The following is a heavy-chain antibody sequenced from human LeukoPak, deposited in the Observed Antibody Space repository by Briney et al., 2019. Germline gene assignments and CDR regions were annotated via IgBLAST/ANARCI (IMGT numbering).Heavy chain of an antibody. D-gene: IGHD3-10*01. Sequence: GGSLRLSCAAPGFTFRTYDFNWVRPAPGKGLECVSWISGNGLTSYYVESVKGRFTISRDDAKTSLYLQMNSLRAEDTPVYYCARVGVRGLIITGGLDMWGQGTKVTVSP. CDR1: GFTFRTYD. CDR3: ARVGVRGLIITGGLDM. CDR2: ISGNGLTS. J-gene: IGHJ3*02. V-gene: IGHV3-48*03.